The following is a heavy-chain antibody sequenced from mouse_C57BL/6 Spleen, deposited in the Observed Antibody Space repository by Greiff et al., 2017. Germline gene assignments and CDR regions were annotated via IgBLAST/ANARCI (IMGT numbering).Heavy chain of an antibody. J-gene: IGHJ1*03. Sequence: EVKLQESGTVLARPGASVKMSCKTSGYTFTSYWMHWVKQRPGQGLEWIGAIYPGNSDTSYNQQFKGKAKLTAVTSASTAYMELSSLTNEDSEVDYGTRDYGSGYGSYWCFDVWGTGTTVTVSS. CDR2: IYPGNSDT. D-gene: IGHD1-1*01. CDR3: TRDYGSGYGSYWCFDV. CDR1: GYTFTSYW. V-gene: IGHV1-5*01.